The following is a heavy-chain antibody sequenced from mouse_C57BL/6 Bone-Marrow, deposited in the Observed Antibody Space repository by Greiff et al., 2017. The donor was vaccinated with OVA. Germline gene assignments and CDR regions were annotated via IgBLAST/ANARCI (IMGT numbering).Heavy chain of an antibody. J-gene: IGHJ1*03. Sequence: EVKLQESGGGLVKPGGSLKLSCAASGFTFSDYGMHWVRQAPEKGLEWVAYISSGSSTIYYADTVKGRFTISRDNAKNTLFLQMTSLRSEDTAMYYCARRDYSNFYWYFDVWGTGTTVTVSS. V-gene: IGHV5-17*01. CDR2: ISSGSSTI. CDR3: ARRDYSNFYWYFDV. D-gene: IGHD2-5*01. CDR1: GFTFSDYG.